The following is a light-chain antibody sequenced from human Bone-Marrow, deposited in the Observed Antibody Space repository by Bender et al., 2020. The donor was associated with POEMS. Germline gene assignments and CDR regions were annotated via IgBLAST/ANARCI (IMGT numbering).Light chain of an antibody. CDR1: NIGAKT. Sequence: SYVLTQPPSVSVAPGQTARITCGGDNIGAKTVHWYQQRSGQAPVLVIYEDRRRPSGIPERFSGSSSGTVATLTISGAQVEDEADYYCFSTDSNDEGVFGGGTTLTVL. CDR3: FSTDSNDEGV. CDR2: EDR. J-gene: IGLJ2*01. V-gene: IGLV3-10*01.